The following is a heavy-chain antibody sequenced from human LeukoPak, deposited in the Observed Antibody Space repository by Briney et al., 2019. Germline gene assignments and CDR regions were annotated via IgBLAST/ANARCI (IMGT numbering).Heavy chain of an antibody. V-gene: IGHV4-59*01. Sequence: SETLSLTCTVSGGSISSYYWSWIRQPPGKGLEWIGYIYYSGSTNYNPSLKSRVTISVGTSKNQFSLKLSSVTAADTAVYYCARNYGGRQYYFDYWGQGTLVTVSS. CDR2: IYYSGST. D-gene: IGHD4-23*01. J-gene: IGHJ4*02. CDR3: ARNYGGRQYYFDY. CDR1: GGSISSYY.